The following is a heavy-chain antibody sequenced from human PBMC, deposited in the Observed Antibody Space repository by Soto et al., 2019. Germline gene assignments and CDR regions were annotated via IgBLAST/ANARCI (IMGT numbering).Heavy chain of an antibody. CDR2: IYPGDSDT. Sequence: GESLKISCKTSGYSFTSYWIGWVLQMPGKGLEWMGFIYPGDSDTRYSPSFQGQVTISADKSISTAYLQWSSLKASDTAVYYCAAGGISPGNYNYYAMDVWGQGTTVTVSS. CDR3: AAGGISPGNYNYYAMDV. D-gene: IGHD3-16*01. CDR1: GYSFTSYW. J-gene: IGHJ6*02. V-gene: IGHV5-51*01.